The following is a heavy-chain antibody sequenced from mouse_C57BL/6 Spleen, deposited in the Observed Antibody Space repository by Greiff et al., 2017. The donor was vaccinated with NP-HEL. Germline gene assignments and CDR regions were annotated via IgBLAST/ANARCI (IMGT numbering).Heavy chain of an antibody. J-gene: IGHJ4*01. CDR2: INPGSGGT. V-gene: IGHV1-54*01. Sequence: QVQLQQSGAELVRPGTSVKVSCKASGYAFTNYLIEWVKQRPGQGLEWIGVINPGSGGTNYNEKFKGKATLTADKSSSTAYMQLSSLTSEDSAVYFCARNGNYRMDYWGQGTSVTVSS. CDR3: ARNGNYRMDY. CDR1: GYAFTNYL. D-gene: IGHD2-1*01.